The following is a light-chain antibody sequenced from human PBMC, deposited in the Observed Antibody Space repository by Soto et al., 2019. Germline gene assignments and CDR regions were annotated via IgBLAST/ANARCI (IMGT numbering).Light chain of an antibody. CDR3: QQGYVAPYS. CDR1: QDINVY. CDR2: SAS. Sequence: DIQMTQSPSSVSASIGDTVTITCRASQDINVYLNWYQQKPGEVPKLLIYSASTLHSGVPSRFTGSGSETDFTLTIRSLQPEACATYYFQQGYVAPYSFGQGTKVDI. J-gene: IGKJ2*03. V-gene: IGKV1-39*01.